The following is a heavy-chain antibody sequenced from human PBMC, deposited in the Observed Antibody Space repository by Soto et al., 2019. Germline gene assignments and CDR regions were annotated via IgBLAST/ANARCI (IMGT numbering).Heavy chain of an antibody. D-gene: IGHD6-13*01. CDR1: GGSFSGYY. CDR3: ARGAYSSSGGWFDP. Sequence: SETLSLTCAVYGGSFSGYYWSSIRQPPGKGLEWIGEINHSGSTNYNPSLKSRVTISVDTSKNQFSLKLSSVTAADTAVYYCARGAYSSSGGWFDPWGQGTLVTVSS. J-gene: IGHJ5*02. CDR2: INHSGST. V-gene: IGHV4-34*01.